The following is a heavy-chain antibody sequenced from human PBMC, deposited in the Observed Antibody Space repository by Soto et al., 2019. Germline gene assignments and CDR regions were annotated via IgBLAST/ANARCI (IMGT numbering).Heavy chain of an antibody. Sequence: LGGSLRLSCAASGFTFSDYYMSWIRQAPGKGLEWVSYISSSSSYTNYADSVKGRFTISRDNAKNSLYLQMNSLRAEDTAVYYCARVPVGSYYFDYWGQGTLVTVSS. CDR2: ISSSSSYT. V-gene: IGHV3-11*06. CDR3: ARVPVGSYYFDY. D-gene: IGHD1-26*01. CDR1: GFTFSDYY. J-gene: IGHJ4*02.